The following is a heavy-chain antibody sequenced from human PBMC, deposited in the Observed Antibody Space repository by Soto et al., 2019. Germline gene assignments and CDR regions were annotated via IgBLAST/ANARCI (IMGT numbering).Heavy chain of an antibody. D-gene: IGHD1-1*01. CDR1: GVSVSSSDYY. V-gene: IGHV4-61*08. CDR3: TRGNDRLYYYAMDV. Sequence: PSDTLSLTCTVSGVSVSSSDYYWSWIRQSPGKGLEWIGYISYSGGTNYNPSLKSRVTISGDTSRNQLSLKLTSVTTADTAVYYCTRGNDRLYYYAMDVWGQGTTVTVSS. CDR2: ISYSGGT. J-gene: IGHJ6*02.